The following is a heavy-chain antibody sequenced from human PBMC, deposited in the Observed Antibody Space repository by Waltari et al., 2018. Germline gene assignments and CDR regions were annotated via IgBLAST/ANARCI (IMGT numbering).Heavy chain of an antibody. J-gene: IGHJ4*02. CDR1: GFTFSSYS. D-gene: IGHD6-13*01. V-gene: IGHV3-48*04. CDR2: ISSSSSTI. Sequence: EVQLVESGGGLVQPGGSLRLSCAASGFTFSSYSMNWVRQAPGKGLEWVSYISSSSSTIYYADSGKGRFTISRDNAKNALYLKMNSLRAEDTAVYYCARVRSAIAAAGSGSDYWGQGTLVTVSS. CDR3: ARVRSAIAAAGSGSDY.